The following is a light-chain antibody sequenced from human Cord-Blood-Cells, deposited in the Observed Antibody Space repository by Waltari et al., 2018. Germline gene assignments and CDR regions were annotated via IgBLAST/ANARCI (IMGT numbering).Light chain of an antibody. CDR3: QQYNNWPRT. J-gene: IGKJ1*01. V-gene: IGKV3-15*01. CDR2: GAS. CDR1: QSVSSN. Sequence: EIVMTQSPAILSVSPGERATLSCRASQSVSSNLAWYQQKTGQAPWRLIYGASTRATGSPARFSGSGSGTEFTLTISSLQSEDFAVYYCQQYNNWPRTFGQGTKVEIK.